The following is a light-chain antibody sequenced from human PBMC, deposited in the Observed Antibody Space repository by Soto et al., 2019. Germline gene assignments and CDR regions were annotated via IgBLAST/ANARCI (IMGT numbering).Light chain of an antibody. J-gene: IGLJ2*01. Sequence: QSALTQPASVSGSPGQSITISCTGTSSDVGSYNLVSWYQQHPGKAPKLMIYEGSKRPSGVSNRFSGSKSGNTASLTISGLQAEDEADYYCCSYAGSSTFVVFGRGTKVTVL. V-gene: IGLV2-23*03. CDR2: EGS. CDR1: SSDVGSYNL. CDR3: CSYAGSSTFVV.